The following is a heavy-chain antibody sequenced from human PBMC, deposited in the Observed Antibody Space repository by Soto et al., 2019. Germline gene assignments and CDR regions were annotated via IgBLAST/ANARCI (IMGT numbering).Heavy chain of an antibody. Sequence: QVQLQESGPGLVKPSQTLSLTCTVSGGSISSGGYYWSWIRQHPGKGLEWIGYIYYSGSTYYNPSLKSRVTISVETSKSQFSLKLSSVTAADTAVYYCARFWGAPAAIYYYYVMDVWRQGTTVTVSS. CDR2: IYYSGST. J-gene: IGHJ6*01. CDR1: GGSISSGGYY. D-gene: IGHD2-2*01. V-gene: IGHV4-31*03. CDR3: ARFWGAPAAIYYYYVMDV.